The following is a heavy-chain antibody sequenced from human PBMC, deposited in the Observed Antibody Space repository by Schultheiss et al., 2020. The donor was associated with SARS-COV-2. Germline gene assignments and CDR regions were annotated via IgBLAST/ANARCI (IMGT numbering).Heavy chain of an antibody. CDR1: GGSISSSSYY. D-gene: IGHD1-26*01. Sequence: SETLSLTCTVSGGSISSSSYYWGWIRQPPGKGLEWIGYIYYSGSTNYNPSLKSRVTISVDTSKNQFSLKLSSVTAADTAVYYCARDSGAVGYWGQGTLVTVSS. CDR2: IYYSGST. CDR3: ARDSGAVGY. V-gene: IGHV4-61*05. J-gene: IGHJ4*02.